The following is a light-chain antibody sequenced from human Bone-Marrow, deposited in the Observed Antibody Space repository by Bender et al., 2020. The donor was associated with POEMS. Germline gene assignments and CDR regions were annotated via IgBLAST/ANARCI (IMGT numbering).Light chain of an antibody. CDR3: AAWDAGLSGGV. CDR2: SYN. J-gene: IGLJ3*02. V-gene: IGLV1-44*01. Sequence: QSVLTQPPSASGTPGQRVTISCSGSNSNIGTNAENGNNKFQGQAPKLLFYSYNQRPSGVPGRFYAFKSGTSASLAISGLASEDEAGYYCAAWDAGLSGGVFGGGTKLTVL. CDR1: NSNIGTNA.